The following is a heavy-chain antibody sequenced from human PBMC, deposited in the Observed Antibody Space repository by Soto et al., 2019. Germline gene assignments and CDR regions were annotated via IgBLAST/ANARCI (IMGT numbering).Heavy chain of an antibody. V-gene: IGHV4-31*03. J-gene: IGHJ6*02. D-gene: IGHD3-10*01. CDR1: GGSISSGGYY. Sequence: ASETLSLTCTVSGGSISSGGYYWSWIRQHPGKGLEWIGYIYYSGSTYYNPSLKSRVTISVDTSKNQFSLKLSSVTAADTAVYYCARENGGWFGESPDYYYYGMDVWGQGTTVTVSS. CDR2: IYYSGST. CDR3: ARENGGWFGESPDYYYYGMDV.